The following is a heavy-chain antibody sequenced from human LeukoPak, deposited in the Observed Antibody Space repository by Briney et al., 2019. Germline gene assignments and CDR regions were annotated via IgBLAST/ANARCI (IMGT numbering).Heavy chain of an antibody. D-gene: IGHD3-22*01. V-gene: IGHV3-23*01. CDR3: AKYYYDSSGYYYFDY. Sequence: GGSLRLSCAASGFTFSSYAMSWVRQAPGKGLEWVSAISGSGGSTYYADSVKGRFTTSRDNSKNTLYLQMNSLRAEDTAVYYCAKYYYDSSGYYYFDYWGQGTLVTVSS. CDR2: ISGSGGST. CDR1: GFTFSSYA. J-gene: IGHJ4*02.